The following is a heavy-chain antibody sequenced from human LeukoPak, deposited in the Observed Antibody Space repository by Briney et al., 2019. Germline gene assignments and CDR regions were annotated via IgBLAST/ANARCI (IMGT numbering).Heavy chain of an antibody. CDR3: ARAEEYEAFDI. V-gene: IGHV3-33*01. J-gene: IGHJ3*02. CDR2: IWYDGSNK. Sequence: GGSLRLSCAAYGFTFSIYGMHWVRQAPGKGLEWVAVIWYDGSNKYYADSVKGRFTISRDNSKNTLYLQMNSLRAEDTAVYYCARAEEYEAFDIWGQGTMVTVSS. D-gene: IGHD2/OR15-2a*01. CDR1: GFTFSIYG.